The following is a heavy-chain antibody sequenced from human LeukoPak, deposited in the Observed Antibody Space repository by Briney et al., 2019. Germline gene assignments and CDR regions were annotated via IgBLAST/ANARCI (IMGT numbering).Heavy chain of an antibody. CDR2: IYYSGST. Sequence: PSETLSLTCTVSGGSISSSSYYWGWIRQPPGKGLEWIGSIYYSGSTYYNPSLKSRVTISVDTSKNQFSLKLSSVTSADTAVYYCAGDHMAGTRKANYYYYGMDVWGQGTTVTVSS. CDR1: GGSISSSSYY. V-gene: IGHV4-39*02. CDR3: AGDHMAGTRKANYYYYGMDV. D-gene: IGHD6-19*01. J-gene: IGHJ6*02.